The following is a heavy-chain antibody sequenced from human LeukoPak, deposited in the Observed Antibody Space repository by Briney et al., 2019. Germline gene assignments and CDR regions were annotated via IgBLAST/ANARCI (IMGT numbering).Heavy chain of an antibody. D-gene: IGHD3-3*01. CDR2: ISRRDDYT. CDR3: AKDKGDFWSGHHY. Sequence: GGSLRLSCAASGFAFSSYAMSWVRQPPGKGLEWVSVISRRDDYTYYADSVKGRFTISRDNSKNTLYLQMNTLRAEDTAVYYCAKDKGDFWSGHHYWGQGTLVTVSS. V-gene: IGHV3-23*01. CDR1: GFAFSSYA. J-gene: IGHJ4*02.